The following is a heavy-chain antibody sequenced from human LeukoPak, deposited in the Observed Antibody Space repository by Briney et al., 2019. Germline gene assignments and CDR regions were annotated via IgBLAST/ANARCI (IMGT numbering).Heavy chain of an antibody. CDR3: ARFSYYYYYMDV. J-gene: IGHJ6*03. CDR1: GGSISSSSYY. Sequence: SETLSLTCILSGGSISSSSYYWGWIRQPPGKELEWVGSIYYSGSTYYNPSLKSRVTISVDTSKIQFSLKLSSVTAADTAVYYCARFSYYYYYMDVWGKGTTVTVSS. CDR2: IYYSGST. V-gene: IGHV4-39*01.